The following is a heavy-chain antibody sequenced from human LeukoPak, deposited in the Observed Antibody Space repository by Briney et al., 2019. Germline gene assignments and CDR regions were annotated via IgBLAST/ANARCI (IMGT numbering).Heavy chain of an antibody. CDR1: GFTFSSYG. D-gene: IGHD4/OR15-4a*01. V-gene: IGHV3-53*01. CDR2: IFSST. CDR3: ARRAGAYSHPYDY. Sequence: PGGSLRLSCAASGFTFSSYGMSWVRQAPGKGLEWVSFIFSSTHYSDSVKGRFTISRDNSKNTLYLQMNSLRAEDTAVYYCARRAGAYSHPYDYWGQGTLVTVSS. J-gene: IGHJ4*02.